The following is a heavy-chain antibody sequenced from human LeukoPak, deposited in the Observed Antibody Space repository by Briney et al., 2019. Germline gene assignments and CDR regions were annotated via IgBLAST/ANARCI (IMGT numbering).Heavy chain of an antibody. CDR3: ASGNYFDY. CDR2: IKQDGTEK. J-gene: IGHJ4*02. Sequence: GGSLRLSCAASGFTFSSYWMHWVRQAPGKGLEWVANIKQDGTEKHYVDSVKGRFTISRDNAKNSLYLQMNSLRAEDTAVYFCASGNYFDYWGQGTLVAVSS. V-gene: IGHV3-7*01. CDR1: GFTFSSYW.